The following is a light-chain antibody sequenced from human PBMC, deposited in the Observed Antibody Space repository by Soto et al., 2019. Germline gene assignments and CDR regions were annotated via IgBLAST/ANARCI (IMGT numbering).Light chain of an antibody. CDR1: TGAVTNGHY. V-gene: IGLV7-46*01. J-gene: IGLJ1*01. Sequence: HAVVAQEPSLTVSPGGTVTLTCGSSTGAVTNGHYPYWFQQKPGQAPRTLIYDTTNRHSWTPARFSASLLGGKAALTLSGAQPEDEAEYYCLLSYNGPYVFGTGTKVTVL. CDR3: LLSYNGPYV. CDR2: DTT.